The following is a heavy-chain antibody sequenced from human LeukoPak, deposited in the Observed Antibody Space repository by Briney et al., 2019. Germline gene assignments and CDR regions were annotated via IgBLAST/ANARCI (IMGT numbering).Heavy chain of an antibody. Sequence: PGGSLRLSCAASGFTFSDYYMSWIRQAPGKGLEWVSYISSSSSYTNYADSVKGRFTISRDSAKNSLYLQMNSLRAEDTAVYYCAVWFGEFSFDYWGQGTLVTVSS. V-gene: IGHV3-11*06. J-gene: IGHJ4*02. CDR1: GFTFSDYY. CDR3: AVWFGEFSFDY. CDR2: ISSSSSYT. D-gene: IGHD3-10*01.